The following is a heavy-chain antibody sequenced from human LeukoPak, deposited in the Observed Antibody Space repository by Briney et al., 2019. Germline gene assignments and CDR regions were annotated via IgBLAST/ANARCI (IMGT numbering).Heavy chain of an antibody. CDR3: ARDRYSSSWYIPLDY. V-gene: IGHV1-69*13. CDR1: GGTFSSYA. D-gene: IGHD6-13*01. Sequence: ASVKVSCKASGGTFSSYAISWVRQAPGQGLEWMGGIIPIFGTANYAQKFQGRVTITADESTSTAYMELSSLRSEDTAVYYCARDRYSSSWYIPLDYWGQGTLVTVSS. J-gene: IGHJ4*02. CDR2: IIPIFGTA.